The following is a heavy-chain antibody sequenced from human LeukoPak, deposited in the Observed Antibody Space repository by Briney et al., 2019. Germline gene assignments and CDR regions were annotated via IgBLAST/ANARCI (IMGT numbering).Heavy chain of an antibody. D-gene: IGHD6-13*01. CDR3: TRLGGSIAAAGTTVDY. CDR1: GFTFSGSA. J-gene: IGHJ4*02. Sequence: PGGSLRLSCAASGFTFSGSAMHWVRQASGKGLEWVGRIRSKANSYATAYAASVKGRFTISRDDSKNTAYLQMNSLKTEDTAVYYCTRLGGSIAAAGTTVDYWGQGTLVTVSS. CDR2: IRSKANSYAT. V-gene: IGHV3-73*01.